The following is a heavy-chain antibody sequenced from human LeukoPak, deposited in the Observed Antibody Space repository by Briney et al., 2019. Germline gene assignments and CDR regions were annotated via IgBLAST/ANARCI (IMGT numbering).Heavy chain of an antibody. CDR3: ARDNGSGWYSVPNWFDP. J-gene: IGHJ5*02. CDR2: IYSSGST. V-gene: IGHV4-4*07. CDR1: GGSISSYY. Sequence: SETLSLTCTVSGGSISSYYWSWIRQPAGKGLEWIGRIYSSGSTNYNPSLKSRVTMSVDTSKNQFSLKLSSVTAADTAVYYCARDNGSGWYSVPNWFDPWGQGTLATVSS. D-gene: IGHD6-19*01.